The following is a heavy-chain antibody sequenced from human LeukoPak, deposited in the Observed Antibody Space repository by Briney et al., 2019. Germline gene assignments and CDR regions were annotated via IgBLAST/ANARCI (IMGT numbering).Heavy chain of an antibody. D-gene: IGHD3-22*01. CDR1: GFTFSSYW. Sequence: GGSLRLSCAASGFTFSSYWMSWVRQAPGKGLEWVANIKQDGSEKYYVDSVKGRFTISRDNAKNSLYLQMNSLRAEDTAVYYCARIYSSGYCYDPVYWYFDLWGRGTLVTVSS. J-gene: IGHJ2*01. CDR2: IKQDGSEK. V-gene: IGHV3-7*01. CDR3: ARIYSSGYCYDPVYWYFDL.